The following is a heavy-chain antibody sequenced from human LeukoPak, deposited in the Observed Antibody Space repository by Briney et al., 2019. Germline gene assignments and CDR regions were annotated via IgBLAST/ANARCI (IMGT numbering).Heavy chain of an antibody. J-gene: IGHJ6*02. CDR1: GFTFSSYG. Sequence: PGRSLRLSCAASGFTFSSYGMHWVRQAPGKGLEWVAVISYDGSNKYYADSVKGRFTISRDNSKNTLYLQMNSLRAEDTAVYYCAKARSPWYDSSGYYPYYYYGMDVWGQGTTVTVSS. CDR3: AKARSPWYDSSGYYPYYYYGMDV. V-gene: IGHV3-30*18. CDR2: ISYDGSNK. D-gene: IGHD3-22*01.